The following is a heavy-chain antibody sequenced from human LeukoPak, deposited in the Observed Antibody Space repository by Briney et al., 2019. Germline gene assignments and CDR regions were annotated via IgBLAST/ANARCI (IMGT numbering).Heavy chain of an antibody. J-gene: IGHJ5*02. CDR1: GFSFDNYD. D-gene: IGHD3-10*01. Sequence: GGSLRLSCAVSGFSFDNYDMHWVRQISGEGLEWVAAIGTGGDTYYRDSVKGRFTISRGNAKNSLYLQMNSLRVGDTAVYYCVRDYGPGGFGPWGQGALVTVTS. V-gene: IGHV3-13*01. CDR3: VRDYGPGGFGP. CDR2: IGTGGDT.